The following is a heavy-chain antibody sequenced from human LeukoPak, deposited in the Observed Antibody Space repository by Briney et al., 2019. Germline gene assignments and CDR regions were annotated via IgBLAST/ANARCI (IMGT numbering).Heavy chain of an antibody. D-gene: IGHD3-10*01. V-gene: IGHV4-34*01. Sequence: SETLSLTCAVYGGSFSGYYWSWIRQPPGKGLEWIGEINHSGSTNYNPSLKSRVTISVDTSKNQFSLKLSSVTAADTAVYYCARGGYYYGSGSYLYTNWFDPWGQETLVTVSS. CDR1: GGSFSGYY. CDR2: INHSGST. CDR3: ARGGYYYGSGSYLYTNWFDP. J-gene: IGHJ5*02.